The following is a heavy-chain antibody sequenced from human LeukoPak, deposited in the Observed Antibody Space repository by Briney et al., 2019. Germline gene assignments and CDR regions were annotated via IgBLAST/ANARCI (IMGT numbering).Heavy chain of an antibody. Sequence: SVKVSCKASGGTFSSYAISWVRQAPGHALEWMGGIIPIFGTANYAQKFQGRVTITADKSTSTAYMELSSLRSEDTAVYYCARRSSPWYFDYWGQGTLVTVSS. V-gene: IGHV1-69*06. CDR3: ARRSSPWYFDY. CDR1: GGTFSSYA. CDR2: IIPIFGTA. D-gene: IGHD6-6*01. J-gene: IGHJ4*02.